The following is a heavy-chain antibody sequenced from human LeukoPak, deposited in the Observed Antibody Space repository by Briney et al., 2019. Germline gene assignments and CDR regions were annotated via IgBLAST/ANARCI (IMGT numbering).Heavy chain of an antibody. CDR3: AKDSSSGWFDY. J-gene: IGHJ5*01. CDR2: IWYDGSNK. V-gene: IGHV3-33*06. Sequence: GGSLRLSCAASGFTFSSYGMHWVRQAPGKGLEWVAVIWYDGSNKYCADSVKGRFTISRDNSKNTLYLQMNSLRAEDTAVYYCAKDSSSGWFDYWGQGTLVTVSS. D-gene: IGHD6-13*01. CDR1: GFTFSSYG.